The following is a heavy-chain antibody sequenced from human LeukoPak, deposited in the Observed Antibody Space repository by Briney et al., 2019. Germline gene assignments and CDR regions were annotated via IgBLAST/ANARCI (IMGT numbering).Heavy chain of an antibody. D-gene: IGHD1-26*01. CDR3: ARENSGNYRGFDY. J-gene: IGHJ4*02. Sequence: SETLSLTCTVSGGSISSYYWSWIRQPAGKGLEWIGRIYTSGNTDYNPSLKSRVTMSVDTSKNQFSLKLTSMTAADTAVYYCARENSGNYRGFDYWGQGILVTVSS. CDR1: GGSISSYY. CDR2: IYTSGNT. V-gene: IGHV4-4*07.